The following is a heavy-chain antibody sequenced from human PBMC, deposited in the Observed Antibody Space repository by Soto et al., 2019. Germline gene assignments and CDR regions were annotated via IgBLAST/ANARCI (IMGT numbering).Heavy chain of an antibody. V-gene: IGHV1-18*04. CDR2: ISAYNGNT. J-gene: IGHJ6*02. CDR1: GYTFTSYG. Sequence: QVQLVQSGAEVKKPGASVKVSCKASGYTFTSYGISWVRQAPGQGLEWMGWISAYNGNTNYAQKLQGRVTMTTDTSTSKAYMELRSLRSDDTAVYSCARELAPTRRAGYYSYGMDVWGQGTTVTVSS. D-gene: IGHD1-1*01. CDR3: ARELAPTRRAGYYSYGMDV.